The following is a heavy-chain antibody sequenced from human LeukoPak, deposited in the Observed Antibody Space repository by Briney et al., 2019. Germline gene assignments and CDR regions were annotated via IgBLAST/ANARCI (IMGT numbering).Heavy chain of an antibody. CDR2: ISGSGGST. CDR3: AKGGAVSSKSITMVRGTRSNYYYMDV. J-gene: IGHJ6*03. Sequence: PGGSLRLSCGASGFTFSSYGMSWVRQAPGKGLEWVSAISGSGGSTFYADSVKGRFTISRDNSKNTLYLQMNSLRAEDTAVYYCAKGGAVSSKSITMVRGTRSNYYYMDVWGKGTTVTISS. D-gene: IGHD3-10*01. V-gene: IGHV3-23*01. CDR1: GFTFSSYG.